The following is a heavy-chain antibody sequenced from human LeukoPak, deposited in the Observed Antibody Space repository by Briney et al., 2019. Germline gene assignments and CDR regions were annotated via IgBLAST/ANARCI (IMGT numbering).Heavy chain of an antibody. V-gene: IGHV4-59*08. CDR3: ARQWDYYGSVSYFDAFDI. J-gene: IGHJ3*02. D-gene: IGHD3-10*01. Sequence: SETLSLTCTVSGGSISSYYWSWIRQPPGKGLEWIGYIYYSGSTNYNPSLKSRVTISVDTSKNQFSLKLSSVTAADTAVYYCARQWDYYGSVSYFDAFDIWGQGTMVTVSS. CDR1: GGSISSYY. CDR2: IYYSGST.